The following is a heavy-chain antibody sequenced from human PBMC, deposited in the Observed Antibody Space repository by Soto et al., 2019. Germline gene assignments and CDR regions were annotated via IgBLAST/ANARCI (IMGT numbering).Heavy chain of an antibody. J-gene: IGHJ4*02. CDR3: ATRGYSYGYRIDY. V-gene: IGHV4-30-4*01. Sequence: QVQLQESGPGLVKPSQTLSLTCTVSGGSISGGDYYWSWIRQPPGKGLEWIGYIYYSGSTYYNPSLGRRVTISLDTSKNQCSLRLSSVTAPDTAVYYCATRGYSYGYRIDYWGQGTLVTVSS. CDR2: IYYSGST. CDR1: GGSISGGDYY. D-gene: IGHD5-18*01.